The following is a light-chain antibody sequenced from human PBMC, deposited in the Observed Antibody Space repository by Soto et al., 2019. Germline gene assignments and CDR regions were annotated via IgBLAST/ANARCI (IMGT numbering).Light chain of an antibody. CDR1: QSLVYSDGNTY. CDR3: MQGTHWLTWT. V-gene: IGKV2-30*01. J-gene: IGKJ1*01. CDR2: KVS. Sequence: DVVMTQSPLSLPVTLGQPASISCRSSQSLVYSDGNTYLNWFQQRPGQSPRRLIYKVSNRDSGVPDRLSGSGSGTDFTLKISRVEAEDVGVYYCMQGTHWLTWTFGQGTKVDIK.